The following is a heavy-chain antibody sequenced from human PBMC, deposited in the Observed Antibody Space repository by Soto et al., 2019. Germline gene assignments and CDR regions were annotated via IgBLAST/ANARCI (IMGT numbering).Heavy chain of an antibody. V-gene: IGHV3-9*01. CDR1: GFTVDDYA. CDR3: AKDMKWGGMTTIHYFDS. Sequence: GGSLRLSCAASGFTVDDYAMHWVRQAPGKGLEWVSGISWNSKTIDYADSVKGRFTISRDNAKSSLFLQMNSLRPDDTALYYCAKDMKWGGMTTIHYFDSWGQGTLVTVSS. D-gene: IGHD4-17*01. CDR2: ISWNSKTI. J-gene: IGHJ4*02.